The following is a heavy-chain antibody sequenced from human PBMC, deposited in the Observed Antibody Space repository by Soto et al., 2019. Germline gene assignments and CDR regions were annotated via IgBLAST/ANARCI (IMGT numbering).Heavy chain of an antibody. CDR3: ARDRLRGYDSSGFYS. CDR2: IIPIFGTA. Sequence: SVKVSCRASGGTFSSYAISWVRQAPGQGLEWMGGIIPIFGTANYAQKFQGRVTITADESTSTAYMELSSLRSEDTAAYYCARDRLRGYDSSGFYSWGQGTMVTVSS. D-gene: IGHD3-22*01. CDR1: GGTFSSYA. V-gene: IGHV1-69*13. J-gene: IGHJ4*02.